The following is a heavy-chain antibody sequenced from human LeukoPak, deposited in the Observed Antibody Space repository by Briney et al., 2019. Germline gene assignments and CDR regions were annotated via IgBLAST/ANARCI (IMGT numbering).Heavy chain of an antibody. CDR3: ARVTGTTPFDH. V-gene: IGHV4-59*01. J-gene: IGHJ4*02. CDR1: GGSLSSYY. D-gene: IGHD1-1*01. CDR2: ISYSGNT. Sequence: SETLSLTCTVSGGSLSSYYWSWIRQPPGKGLEWIGHISYSGNTNYKPSLKSRVTISVDTSKNQFSLKLSSVTAADTAVYFCARVTGTTPFDHWGQGTLVAVSS.